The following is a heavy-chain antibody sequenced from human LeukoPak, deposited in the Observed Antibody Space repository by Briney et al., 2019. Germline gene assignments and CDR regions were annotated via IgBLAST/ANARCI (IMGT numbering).Heavy chain of an antibody. CDR3: ARGNVYYYGMDV. Sequence: GGSLRLSCAASGFTFSSYGMHWVRQDPGKGLEWVAVISYDGSNKYYADSVKGRFTISRDNSKNTLYLQMNSLRAEDTAVYYCARGNVYYYGMDVWGQGTTATVSS. CDR2: ISYDGSNK. J-gene: IGHJ6*02. CDR1: GFTFSSYG. D-gene: IGHD4-11*01. V-gene: IGHV3-30*03.